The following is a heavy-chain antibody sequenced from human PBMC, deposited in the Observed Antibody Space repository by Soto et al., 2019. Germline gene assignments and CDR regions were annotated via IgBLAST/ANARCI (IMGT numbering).Heavy chain of an antibody. V-gene: IGHV3-30*18. CDR2: ISYDGSNQ. Sequence: GGSLRLSCAASGFTFNIYGMHWVRQAPDKGLEWVALISYDGSNQYYADSVKGRFTISRDNSKNTLFLQMNSLRADDTAVYYCAKDQASGQGSFDSWGQGTLVTGSS. J-gene: IGHJ4*02. CDR1: GFTFNIYG. CDR3: AKDQASGQGSFDS.